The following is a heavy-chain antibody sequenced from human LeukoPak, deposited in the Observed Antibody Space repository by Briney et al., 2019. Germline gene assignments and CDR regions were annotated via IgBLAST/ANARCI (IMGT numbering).Heavy chain of an antibody. CDR3: ARGPEKATVRNYFAN. CDR1: GFTLSPYN. J-gene: IGHJ4*02. V-gene: IGHV3-21*01. CDR2: ISTSRSYI. D-gene: IGHD5-24*01. Sequence: GGSLRLSCAASGFTLSPYNMNWVRQAPGEGLEWVSSISTSRSYIYYAYSVKGRFTISRDHDKNSLYLQMNSLRAEDTAVYYCARGPEKATVRNYFANWGQGTLVTVSS.